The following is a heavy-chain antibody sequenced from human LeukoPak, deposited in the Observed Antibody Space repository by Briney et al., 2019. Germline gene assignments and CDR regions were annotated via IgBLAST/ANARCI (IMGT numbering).Heavy chain of an antibody. CDR2: IKHDGSEK. V-gene: IGHV3-7*01. J-gene: IGHJ6*03. CDR1: GFTFSSHW. D-gene: IGHD1/OR15-1a*01. CDR3: ARVRREMKRSLGRTTEYSYYYYMDV. Sequence: PGGSLRLSCVVSGFTFSSHWMSWVRQAPGKGLEWVANIKHDGSEKYYIDSVKGRFTISRDNAKNSVYLQMNRLRAEDTAVYYCARVRREMKRSLGRTTEYSYYYYMDVWGKGTTVTVSS.